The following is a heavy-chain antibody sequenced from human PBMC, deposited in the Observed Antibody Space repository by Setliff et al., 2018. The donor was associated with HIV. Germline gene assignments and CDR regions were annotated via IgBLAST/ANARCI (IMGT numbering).Heavy chain of an antibody. CDR2: VDPNTGNA. D-gene: IGHD2-8*01. J-gene: IGHJ5*02. CDR1: GYSFTTYD. V-gene: IGHV1-8*01. CDR3: ARMEYDVRGRAPNWFDP. Sequence: ASVKVSCKASGYSFTTYDINWARQAPGQGVEWMGWVDPNTGNAGYEQKFQGRVTMTRDTSISTAYMELSSLTSEDTAVYYCARMEYDVRGRAPNWFDPWGPGTLVTVSS.